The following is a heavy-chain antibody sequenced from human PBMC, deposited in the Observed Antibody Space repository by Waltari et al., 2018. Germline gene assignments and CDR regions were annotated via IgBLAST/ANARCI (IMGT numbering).Heavy chain of an antibody. CDR2: INTNTGNP. Sequence: QVQLVQSGSELKKPGASVKVSCKASGYTFTSYAMNWVRQAPGQGLEWMGWINTNTGNPTYAHGFTGRFVFSLDTSVSTAYLQISSLKAEDTAVYYCAGLPGIAAAGTDGYYYYYYGMDVWGQGTTVTVSS. CDR3: AGLPGIAAAGTDGYYYYYYGMDV. V-gene: IGHV7-4-1*02. J-gene: IGHJ6*02. CDR1: GYTFTSYA. D-gene: IGHD6-13*01.